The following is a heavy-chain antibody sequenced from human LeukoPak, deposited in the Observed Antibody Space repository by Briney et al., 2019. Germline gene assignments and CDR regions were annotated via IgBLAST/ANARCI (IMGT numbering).Heavy chain of an antibody. D-gene: IGHD2-8*01. V-gene: IGHV3-7*01. CDR1: GFTFSNYW. CDR2: IKEDGSDK. CDR3: ARWVYGVGNDY. Sequence: GGXXRLSCAASGFTFSNYWMTWVRQAPGKGLEWVANIKEDGSDKYQVDTVKGRFTISRDNTKNSLFLHMNSLRAEDTAVYYCARWVYGVGNDYWGQGTLVTVSS. J-gene: IGHJ4*02.